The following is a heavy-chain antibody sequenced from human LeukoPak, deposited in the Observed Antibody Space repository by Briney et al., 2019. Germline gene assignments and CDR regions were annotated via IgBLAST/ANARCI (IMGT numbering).Heavy chain of an antibody. V-gene: IGHV3-7*01. CDR2: IKQDGSEK. CDR1: GLTFSSYW. J-gene: IGHJ4*02. Sequence: GGSLRLSCAASGLTFSSYWVTWVRQAPGRGLDWVANIKQDGSEKYYVDSVKGRFTISRDNAKNPVYLQMNSLRAEDTAVYYCASLGSSSRDSWGQGTLVTVSS. D-gene: IGHD6-6*01. CDR3: ASLGSSSRDS.